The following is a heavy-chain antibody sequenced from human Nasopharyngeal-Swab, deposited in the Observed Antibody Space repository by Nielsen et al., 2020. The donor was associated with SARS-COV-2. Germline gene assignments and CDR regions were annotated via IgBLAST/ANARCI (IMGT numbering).Heavy chain of an antibody. D-gene: IGHD1-14*01. J-gene: IGHJ4*02. Sequence: GKSLKISCAASGFTFSGSAMHWVCQASGKGLEWVGRIRSKANSYATAYAASVKGRFTISRDDSKNTAYLQMNSLKTEDTAVYYCTSRNPETGSYWGQGTLVTVSS. CDR1: GFTFSGSA. CDR2: IRSKANSYAT. V-gene: IGHV3-73*01. CDR3: TSRNPETGSY.